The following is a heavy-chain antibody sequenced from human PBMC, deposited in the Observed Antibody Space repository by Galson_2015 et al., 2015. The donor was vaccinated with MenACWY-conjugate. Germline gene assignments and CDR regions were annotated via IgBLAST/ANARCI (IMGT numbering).Heavy chain of an antibody. V-gene: IGHV3-30*02. D-gene: IGHD6-13*01. CDR3: AKGARYSSPEGDFDY. CDR2: IRYDGSNK. Sequence: SLRLSCAASGFTFSSYGMHWVRQAPGKGLEWVAFIRYDGSNKYYADSVKGRFTISRDNSKNTLYLQMNSLRAEDTAVYYCAKGARYSSPEGDFDYWGQGTLVTVSS. CDR1: GFTFSSYG. J-gene: IGHJ4*02.